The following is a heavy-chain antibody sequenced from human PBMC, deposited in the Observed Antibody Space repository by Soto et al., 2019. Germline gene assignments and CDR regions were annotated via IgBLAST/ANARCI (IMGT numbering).Heavy chain of an antibody. CDR3: ARREIQGPIDY. D-gene: IGHD1-26*01. V-gene: IGHV4-28*01. J-gene: IGHJ4*02. CDR1: GHSISSSHW. CDR2: IYYSGTT. Sequence: PSETLSLTCAASGHSISSSHWSGWIRQPPGKGLEWIGYIYYSGTTYYNPSLKSRVTMSVDTSKNQFSLKLTSVTAVDTAVYYCARREIQGPIDYWGQGTLVTVS.